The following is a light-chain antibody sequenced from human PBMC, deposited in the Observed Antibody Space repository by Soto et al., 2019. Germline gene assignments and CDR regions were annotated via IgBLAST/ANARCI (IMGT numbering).Light chain of an antibody. V-gene: IGKV3-20*01. CDR2: GAS. J-gene: IGKJ1*01. CDR3: QQYGSSPTWT. CDR1: QSVSSNY. Sequence: EIVLTQSPGTLSLSPGERVTLSCRASQSVSSNYLAWYQQKPGQAPRLLIYGASTRATGIPDRFSGSGSGTDFTLTISSLEFGDSAVYYCQQYGSSPTWTFGQGTKV.